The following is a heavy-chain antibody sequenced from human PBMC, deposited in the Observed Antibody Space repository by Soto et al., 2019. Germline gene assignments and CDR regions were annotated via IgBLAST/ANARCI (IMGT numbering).Heavy chain of an antibody. J-gene: IGHJ4*02. CDR1: GYTFTDLD. CDR2: MRPNTGHS. D-gene: IGHD3-10*01. Sequence: ASVKGSCQASGYTFTDLDIKWVRQTPEQGLEWMGWMRPNTGHSGLAQKFQGRLTLTRDTSINTAYMELSSLRSEDTAIYYCARGINAGVDYWGPGTPVTVSS. V-gene: IGHV1-8*02. CDR3: ARGINAGVDY.